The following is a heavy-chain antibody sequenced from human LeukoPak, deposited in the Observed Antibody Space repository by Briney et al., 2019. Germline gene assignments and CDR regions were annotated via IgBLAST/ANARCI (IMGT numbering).Heavy chain of an antibody. CDR3: ARVGRDYEYMDV. V-gene: IGHV3-21*01. J-gene: IGHJ6*03. D-gene: IGHD3-22*01. CDR1: GFTFSSYS. CDR2: ISSSSSYT. Sequence: GGSLRLSCAASGFTFSSYSMNWVRQAPGKGLEWVSSISSSSSYTYYADSVKGRFTISRDNAKNSLYLQMNSLGAEDTAVYYCARVGRDYEYMDVWGKGTTVTVSS.